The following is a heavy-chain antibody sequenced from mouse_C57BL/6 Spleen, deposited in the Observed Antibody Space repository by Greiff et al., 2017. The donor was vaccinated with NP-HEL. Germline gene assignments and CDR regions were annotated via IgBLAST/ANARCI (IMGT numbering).Heavy chain of an antibody. V-gene: IGHV1-81*01. J-gene: IGHJ2*01. Sequence: QVQLQQSGAELARPGASVKLSCKASGYTFTSYGISWVKQSTGQGLEWIGEIYPRSGNTYYNEKFKGKATLTADKSSSTAYMELRSLTSEESAVYFCARSTTVVAYYFDYWGQGTTLTVSS. CDR3: ARSTTVVAYYFDY. CDR1: GYTFTSYG. D-gene: IGHD1-1*01. CDR2: IYPRSGNT.